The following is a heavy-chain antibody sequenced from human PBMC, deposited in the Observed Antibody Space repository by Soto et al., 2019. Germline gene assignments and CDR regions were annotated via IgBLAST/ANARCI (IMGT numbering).Heavy chain of an antibody. V-gene: IGHV3-23*01. D-gene: IGHD3-10*01. Sequence: VGSLRLSCASSVCTFSNYAMTCVRQSPGKWLEWVSGLNGSGGSTSSADSVKGRFAISRDNSKNTLYLQMNSLRDGDTAVYYCARGFSAGKGSPPEYLGQGTLVSVSS. CDR1: VCTFSNYA. CDR3: ARGFSAGKGSPPEY. CDR2: LNGSGGST. J-gene: IGHJ4*02.